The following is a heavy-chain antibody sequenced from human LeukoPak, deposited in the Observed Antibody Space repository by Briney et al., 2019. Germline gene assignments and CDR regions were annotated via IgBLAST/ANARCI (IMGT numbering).Heavy chain of an antibody. D-gene: IGHD6-13*01. Sequence: GGSLRLSCAASGFTVSSNYMSWVRQAPGKGLEWVSVIYSSGNTYYADSVEGRFTISRDNSKNTLYLQMNSLRAEDTAVYYCARDGLSSSWQGFDYWGQGTLVTVSS. J-gene: IGHJ4*02. CDR3: ARDGLSSSWQGFDY. CDR1: GFTVSSNY. CDR2: IYSSGNT. V-gene: IGHV3-53*01.